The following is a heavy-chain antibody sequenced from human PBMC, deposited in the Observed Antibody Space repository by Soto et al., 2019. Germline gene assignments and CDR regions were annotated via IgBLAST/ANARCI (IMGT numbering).Heavy chain of an antibody. J-gene: IGHJ6*02. Sequence: GGSLRLSCAASGFTFDDYAMHWVRQAPGKGLEWVSLISWDGGSTYYADSGKGRFTISRDNSKTSLYLQMNSLRAEDTALYYCAKEIGYCSSTSCYYYYGMDVWGQGTTVTVSS. CDR3: AKEIGYCSSTSCYYYYGMDV. V-gene: IGHV3-43D*03. CDR1: GFTFDDYA. CDR2: ISWDGGST. D-gene: IGHD2-2*01.